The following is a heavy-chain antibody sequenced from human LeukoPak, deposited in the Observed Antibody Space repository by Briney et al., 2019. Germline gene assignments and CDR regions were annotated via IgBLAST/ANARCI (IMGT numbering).Heavy chain of an antibody. D-gene: IGHD3-22*01. Sequence: PSETLSLTCTVSGGSISSGDSYWSWIRQPPGKGLEWIGYIYYSGSTYYNPSLKSRVTISVDTSKNQFSLKLSSVAAADTAVYYCARALHYYDSSGYYRGYYFDYWGQGTLVTVSS. V-gene: IGHV4-30-4*01. CDR2: IYYSGST. J-gene: IGHJ4*02. CDR3: ARALHYYDSSGYYRGYYFDY. CDR1: GGSISSGDSY.